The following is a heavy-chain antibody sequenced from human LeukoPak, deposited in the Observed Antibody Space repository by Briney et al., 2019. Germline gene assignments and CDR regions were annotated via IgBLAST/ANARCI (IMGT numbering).Heavy chain of an antibody. J-gene: IGHJ3*02. D-gene: IGHD3-22*01. CDR3: ARTGPDDSSGYLQDDAFDI. Sequence: SETLSLTCTVSGGSISSSSYYWGWIRQPPGKGLEWIGSIYYSGSTNYNPSLKSRVTISVDTSKNQFSLKLSSVTAADTAVYYCARTGPDDSSGYLQDDAFDIWGQGTMVTVSS. V-gene: IGHV4-39*07. CDR1: GGSISSSSYY. CDR2: IYYSGST.